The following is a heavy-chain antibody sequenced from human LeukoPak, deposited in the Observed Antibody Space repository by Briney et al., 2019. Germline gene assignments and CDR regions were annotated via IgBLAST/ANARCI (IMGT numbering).Heavy chain of an antibody. J-gene: IGHJ3*02. CDR2: INHSGST. CDR1: GGSFSGYY. Sequence: SETLSLTCAVYGGSFSGYYWSWIRQPPGKGLEWIGEINHSGSTNYNPSLKSRVTISVDTSKNQFSLKLSSVTAADTAVYYCARSGRLPGLEWLLYGHDAFDIWGQGTMVTVSS. CDR3: ARSGRLPGLEWLLYGHDAFDI. V-gene: IGHV4-34*01. D-gene: IGHD3-3*01.